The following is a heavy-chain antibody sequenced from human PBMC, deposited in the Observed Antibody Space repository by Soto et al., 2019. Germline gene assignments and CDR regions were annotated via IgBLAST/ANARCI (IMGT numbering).Heavy chain of an antibody. CDR3: ARDRLRLAYYYYYGMDV. J-gene: IGHJ6*02. CDR2: IYYSGST. Sequence: SETLSLTCTVSGGSISSGGYYWSWIRQHPGKGLEWIGYIYYSGSTYYNPSLKSRVTISVDTSKNQFSLKLSSVTAADTAVYYCARDRLRLAYYYYYGMDVWGQGTTVTVS. D-gene: IGHD5-12*01. CDR1: GGSISSGGYY. V-gene: IGHV4-31*03.